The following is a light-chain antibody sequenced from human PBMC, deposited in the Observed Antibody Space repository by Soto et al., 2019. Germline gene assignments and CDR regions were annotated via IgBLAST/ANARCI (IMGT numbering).Light chain of an antibody. V-gene: IGKV1-9*01. J-gene: IGKJ4*01. CDR3: QQLNTYPLT. CDR1: QGISSF. CDR2: GAS. Sequence: DIQLTQSPSFLSASVGDRITITCRASQGISSFLAWYQQKPGKAPKLLIYGASTLQSGVPSRFSGSGSGTEFTLIISSLQPEDFASYYCQQLNTYPLTVGGGTKVEI.